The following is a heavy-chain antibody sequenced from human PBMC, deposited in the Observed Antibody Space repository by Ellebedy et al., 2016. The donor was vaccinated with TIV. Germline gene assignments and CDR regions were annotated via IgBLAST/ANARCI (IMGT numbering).Heavy chain of an antibody. CDR2: MDPRLGTV. CDR3: AKAVSLAVAGGGRTFDL. D-gene: IGHD6-19*01. J-gene: IGHJ2*01. Sequence: AASVKVSCKASGDTFSNHAFNWVRQAPGQELEWMGRMDPRLGTVKYAQKFQGRVTITADKSTSPAYIKLSSLRSDDTAVYFCAKAVSLAVAGGGRTFDLWGRGTLVTVSS. CDR1: GDTFSNHA. V-gene: IGHV1-69*04.